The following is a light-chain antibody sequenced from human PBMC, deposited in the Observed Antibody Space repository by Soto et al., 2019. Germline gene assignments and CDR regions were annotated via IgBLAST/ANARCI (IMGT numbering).Light chain of an antibody. CDR2: KAS. J-gene: IGKJ1*01. CDR1: QTISSW. V-gene: IGKV1-5*03. CDR3: QQYNSYSEA. Sequence: DTQMTQSPSTLSGSVGDRVTITCRASQTISSWLVWYQQKPGKAPKLLIYKASTLKSGVPSRFSGSGSGTEFTLTISSLQHDDFATYYCQQYNSYSEAFGQGTKVDIK.